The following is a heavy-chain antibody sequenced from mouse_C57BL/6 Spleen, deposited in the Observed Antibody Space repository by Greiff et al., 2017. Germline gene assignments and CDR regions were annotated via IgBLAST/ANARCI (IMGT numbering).Heavy chain of an antibody. J-gene: IGHJ2*01. CDR1: GYTFTDYE. V-gene: IGHV1-15*01. CDR3: TRSSYDGNYNY. CDR2: IDPETGGT. Sequence: QVQLQQSGAELVRPGASVTLSCKASGYTFTDYEMHWVKQTPVHGLEWIGAIDPETGGTAYNQKFKGKAILTADKSSSTAYMELRSRTSEDSAVYYCTRSSYDGNYNYWGQGTTLTVSS. D-gene: IGHD2-10*01.